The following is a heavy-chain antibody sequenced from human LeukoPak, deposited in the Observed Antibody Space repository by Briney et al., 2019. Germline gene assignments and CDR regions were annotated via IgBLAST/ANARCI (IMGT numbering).Heavy chain of an antibody. J-gene: IGHJ4*02. CDR3: ARRASSHDSSGYYRDY. CDR2: INHSGST. D-gene: IGHD3-22*01. CDR1: GGSFSGYY. V-gene: IGHV4-34*01. Sequence: PSETLSLTCAVYGGSFSGYYWSWIRQPPGKGLEWIGEINHSGSTNYNPSLRSRVTISVDTSKNQFSLKLSSVTAADTAVYYCARRASSHDSSGYYRDYWGQGTLVTVSS.